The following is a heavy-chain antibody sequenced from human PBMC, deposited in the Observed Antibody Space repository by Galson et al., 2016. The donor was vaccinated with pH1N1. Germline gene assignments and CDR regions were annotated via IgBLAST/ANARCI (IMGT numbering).Heavy chain of an antibody. V-gene: IGHV1-46*01. CDR3: ARGDFLDY. D-gene: IGHD1-26*01. CDR1: GYSVTRCY. Sequence: SVKVSCKAAGYSVTRCYMHWVRQAPGQGLEWMGIIDPSDGTTTYSEKFQGRISLTRDTSTNSVYMEMTTLRPDDSATSFCARGDFLDYWGQGTLGTVSS. CDR2: IDPSDGTT. J-gene: IGHJ4*02.